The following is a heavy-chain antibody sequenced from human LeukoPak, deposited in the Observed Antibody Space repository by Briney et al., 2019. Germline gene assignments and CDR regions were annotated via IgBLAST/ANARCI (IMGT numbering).Heavy chain of an antibody. CDR2: INPSGGST. J-gene: IGHJ4*02. Sequence: GASVKVSCKASGYTFTNYFMHWVRQPPGQGLEWMGIINPSGGSTTYAQRFQGRVTMTRDTSTSTVYMELSSLRSEDTAVFYCARDSSSSSLDYWGQGTLVTVSS. V-gene: IGHV1-46*01. CDR3: ARDSSSSSLDY. CDR1: GYTFTNYF. D-gene: IGHD6-6*01.